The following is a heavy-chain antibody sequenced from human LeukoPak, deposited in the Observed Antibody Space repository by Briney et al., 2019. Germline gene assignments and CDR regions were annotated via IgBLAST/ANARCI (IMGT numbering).Heavy chain of an antibody. CDR2: IYHSGST. Sequence: SETLSLTCTVSGGSISSGGYYWSWIRQPPGKGLEWIGYIYHSGSTYYNPSLKSRVTISVDRSKNQFSLKLSSVTAADTAVYYCALILTGYPYWGQGTQVTVSS. J-gene: IGHJ4*02. D-gene: IGHD3-9*01. CDR3: ALILTGYPY. CDR1: GGSISSGGYY. V-gene: IGHV4-30-2*01.